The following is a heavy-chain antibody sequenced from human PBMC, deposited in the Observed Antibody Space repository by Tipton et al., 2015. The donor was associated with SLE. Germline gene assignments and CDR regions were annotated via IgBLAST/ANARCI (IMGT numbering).Heavy chain of an antibody. D-gene: IGHD3-9*01. Sequence: SLRLSCAASGFTFSSYAMHWVRYDMHWVRQVTGEGMEWVSGITGSGGSTYYADSVKGRFTISRDSSKNTLYLQMDSLRAEDTAVYYCAKLPVFSAPQSDSWGQGTLVTVSS. J-gene: IGHJ4*02. CDR3: AKLPVFSAPQSDS. CDR2: ITGSGGST. CDR1: GFTFSSYA. V-gene: IGHV3-23*01.